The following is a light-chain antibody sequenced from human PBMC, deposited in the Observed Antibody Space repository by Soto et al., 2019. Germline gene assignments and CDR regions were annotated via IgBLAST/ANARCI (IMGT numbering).Light chain of an antibody. V-gene: IGKV1-5*03. CDR1: QSISNY. Sequence: DIQMTQSPSSLSASVGDRVTITFRASQSISNYLNWYQQKPGKAPKLLIYKASSLESGVPSRFSGSGSGTEFTLTISSLQPDDFATYYCQQYNSYSWTFGQGTKVDIK. J-gene: IGKJ1*01. CDR3: QQYNSYSWT. CDR2: KAS.